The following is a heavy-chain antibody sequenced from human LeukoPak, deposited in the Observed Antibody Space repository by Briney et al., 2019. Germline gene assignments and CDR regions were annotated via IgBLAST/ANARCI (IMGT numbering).Heavy chain of an antibody. Sequence: GSLRLSCAASGFTFSSSAMSWVRQAPGKGLEWVSTISGSGSGSSTYYADSVKGRFTISRDNSKNTLYLQMNSLRAEDTAVYYCAKSGYNRFDYWGQGTLVTVSS. CDR2: ISGSGSGSST. D-gene: IGHD5-24*01. CDR3: AKSGYNRFDY. J-gene: IGHJ4*02. V-gene: IGHV3-23*01. CDR1: GFTFSSSA.